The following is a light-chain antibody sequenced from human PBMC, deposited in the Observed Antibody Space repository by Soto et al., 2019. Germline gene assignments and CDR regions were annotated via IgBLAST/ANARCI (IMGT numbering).Light chain of an antibody. Sequence: EIVLTQSPGTLSLSPGERATLSCRASQSVSSIYLAWYQQKPGQAPRLLIYGASSRATGIPDRFSGSGSGTDFTLTISSLEPEDFAVYYCQQYCSSPPYTFGQGTKLEIK. V-gene: IGKV3-20*01. CDR1: QSVSSIY. J-gene: IGKJ2*01. CDR3: QQYCSSPPYT. CDR2: GAS.